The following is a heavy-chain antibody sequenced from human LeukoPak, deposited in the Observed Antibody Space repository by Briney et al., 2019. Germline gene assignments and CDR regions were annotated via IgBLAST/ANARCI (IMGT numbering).Heavy chain of an antibody. Sequence: ASVKVSCKASGYTFTSYDINWVRQATGQGLEGMGWMNPNSGNTGYAQKFQGRVTMTRNTSISTAYMELSSLKSEDTAVYYCARGQVRGVHLLPYYYYYMDVWGKGTTVTVSS. V-gene: IGHV1-8*01. CDR3: ARGQVRGVHLLPYYYYYMDV. CDR2: MNPNSGNT. J-gene: IGHJ6*03. D-gene: IGHD3-10*01. CDR1: GYTFTSYD.